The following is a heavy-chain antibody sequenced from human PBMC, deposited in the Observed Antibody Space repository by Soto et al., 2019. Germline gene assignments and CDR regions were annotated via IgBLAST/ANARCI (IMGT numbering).Heavy chain of an antibody. CDR3: TTSTAAAAMDV. V-gene: IGHV3-15*01. Sequence: EVQLVESGGGLVKPGGSLRLSCAASGFTFSNAWMSWVRPAPGKGLEWVGRIKSKTDGGTTDYAAPVKGRFTNSRDDSKNTLYLQMNSLKTEDTAVYYCTTSTAAAAMDVWGQGTTVTVSS. CDR2: IKSKTDGGTT. D-gene: IGHD6-25*01. CDR1: GFTFSNAW. J-gene: IGHJ6*02.